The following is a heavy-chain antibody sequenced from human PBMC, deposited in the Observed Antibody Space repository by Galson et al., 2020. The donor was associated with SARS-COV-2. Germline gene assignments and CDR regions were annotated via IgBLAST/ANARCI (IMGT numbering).Heavy chain of an antibody. V-gene: IGHV3-23*01. CDR3: AKDRDANPHNWFDP. CDR2: IHGGGAYT. J-gene: IGHJ5*02. D-gene: IGHD2-2*01. CDR1: GFTLNSHA. Sequence: GESLKISCAAPGFTLNSHAKNWVRQAPGKGLEWVSAIHGGGAYTYYADPVKGRFTNSKDSSKNSVYLQMNNLRVDDTAVYYCAKDRDANPHNWFDPWGQGTLVIVTS.